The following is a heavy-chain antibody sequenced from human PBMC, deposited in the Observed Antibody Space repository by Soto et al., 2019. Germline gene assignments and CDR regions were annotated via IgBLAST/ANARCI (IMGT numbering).Heavy chain of an antibody. CDR2: INAHSGGT. Sequence: ASVKVSCKASGFAFTGYYIHWLLEAPGQGLEWMGWINAHSGGTEYAQKFQGRVTLTRDTSIATAYLTLTSLTSDDTALYYCAKDLTRQLAYWLDPWGQGTQVTVSS. J-gene: IGHJ5*02. V-gene: IGHV1-2*02. CDR1: GFAFTGYY. CDR3: AKDLTRQLAYWLDP. D-gene: IGHD6-6*01.